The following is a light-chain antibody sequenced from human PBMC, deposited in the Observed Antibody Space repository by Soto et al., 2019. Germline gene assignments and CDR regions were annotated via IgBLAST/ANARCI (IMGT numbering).Light chain of an antibody. V-gene: IGKV3-15*01. Sequence: EIVMTQSPVTLSVSPGERATLSCRASQSISSNLAWSQHKPGQAPRLLIFGASTRATDVPARFSGSGSGTEFTLTISSMQSEDFAVYYCLQHNNWPRTFGQGTKVEVK. CDR2: GAS. CDR3: LQHNNWPRT. CDR1: QSISSN. J-gene: IGKJ1*01.